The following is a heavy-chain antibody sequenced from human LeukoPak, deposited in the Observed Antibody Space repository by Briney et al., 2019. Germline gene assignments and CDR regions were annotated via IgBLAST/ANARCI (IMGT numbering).Heavy chain of an antibody. V-gene: IGHV1-3*01. CDR3: ARDYYGMDV. CDR2: INAGNGNT. Sequence: SVKVSRKASVYIFTSYAMHLVRQAPGQRLEWMGGINAGNGNTKYSQKFQGRVTITRDTSASTAYMELSSLRAEDTAVYYCARDYYGMDVWGQGTTVTVSS. J-gene: IGHJ6*02. CDR1: VYIFTSYA.